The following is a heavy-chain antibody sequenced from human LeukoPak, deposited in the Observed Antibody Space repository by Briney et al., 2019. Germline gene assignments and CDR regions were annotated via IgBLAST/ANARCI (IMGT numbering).Heavy chain of an antibody. J-gene: IGHJ4*02. Sequence: ETLSLTCAVYGGSFSGYYWSWIRQPPGKGLEWIGEINHSGSTNYNPSLKSRVTISVDTSKNQFSLKLSSVAAADTAVYYCASQETSYDSSGYYVYSGYFDYWGQGTLVTVSS. V-gene: IGHV4-34*01. CDR2: INHSGST. CDR1: GGSFSGYY. CDR3: ASQETSYDSSGYYVYSGYFDY. D-gene: IGHD3-22*01.